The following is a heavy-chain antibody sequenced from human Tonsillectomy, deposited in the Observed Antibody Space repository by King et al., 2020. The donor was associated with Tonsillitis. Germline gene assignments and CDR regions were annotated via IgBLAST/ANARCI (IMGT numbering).Heavy chain of an antibody. Sequence: QLVQSGGEVKKPGTSVKLSCKASGYNFLDYGIIWIRQAPGQGLEWMGWISGDNGFTNYAKKVQGRVTTTTDTSTNTAYMELRSLKADATAVYYCARVRSRYYDSSGPEFDYWGQGTLVTVSS. CDR1: GYNFLDYG. D-gene: IGHD3-22*01. J-gene: IGHJ4*02. V-gene: IGHV1-18*04. CDR3: ARVRSRYYDSSGPEFDY. CDR2: ISGDNGFT.